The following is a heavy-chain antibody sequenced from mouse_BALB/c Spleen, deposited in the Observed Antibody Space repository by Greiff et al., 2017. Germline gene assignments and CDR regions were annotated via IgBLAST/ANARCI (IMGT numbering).Heavy chain of an antibody. Sequence: EVQGVESGGGLVKPGGSLKLSCAASGFTFSDYYMYWVRQTPEKRLEWVATISDGGSYTYYPDSVKGRFTLSRDNATNNLYLQMSSLKAEDTAMYYCARASYDYVYAMDYWGQGTSVTVSS. V-gene: IGHV5-4*02. CDR1: GFTFSDYY. D-gene: IGHD2-4*01. CDR3: ARASYDYVYAMDY. CDR2: ISDGGSYT. J-gene: IGHJ4*01.